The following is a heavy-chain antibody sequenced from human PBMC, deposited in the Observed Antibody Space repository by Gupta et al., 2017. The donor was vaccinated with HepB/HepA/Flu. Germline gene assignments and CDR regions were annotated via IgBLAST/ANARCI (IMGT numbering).Heavy chain of an antibody. CDR2: ISWNSGSI. D-gene: IGHD6-6*01. CDR1: GFTLDDYA. CDR3: ARSIAARLGDDAFDI. Sequence: EVQLAESGGGLVQPGRSLRLSCAAAGFTLDDYAMHWVRQAPGKGREWVSGISWNSGSIGYADSVKGRFTISRDNAKNSLYLQMNSLRAEDMALYYCARSIAARLGDDAFDIWGQGTMVTVSS. V-gene: IGHV3-9*03. J-gene: IGHJ3*02.